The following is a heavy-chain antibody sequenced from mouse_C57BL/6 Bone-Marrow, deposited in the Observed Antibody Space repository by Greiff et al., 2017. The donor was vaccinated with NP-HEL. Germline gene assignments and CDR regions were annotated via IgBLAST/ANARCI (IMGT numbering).Heavy chain of an antibody. J-gene: IGHJ1*03. D-gene: IGHD1-1*01. CDR1: GYTFISYW. CDR3: ARSVYYGSSYGYFDV. Sequence: QVQLQQPGAELVKPGASVKMSCKASGYTFISYWITWVKQRPGQGLEWIGDIYPGSGSTNYNEKFKSKATLTVDTSSSTAYMQLSSLTSEDSAVYYCARSVYYGSSYGYFDVWGTGTTVTVSS. CDR2: IYPGSGST. V-gene: IGHV1-55*01.